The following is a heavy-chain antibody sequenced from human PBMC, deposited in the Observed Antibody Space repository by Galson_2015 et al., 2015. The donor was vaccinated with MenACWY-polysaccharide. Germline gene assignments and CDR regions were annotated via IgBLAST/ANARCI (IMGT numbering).Heavy chain of an antibody. D-gene: IGHD5-12*01. CDR3: ARSPYSGFDLDY. J-gene: IGHJ4*02. V-gene: IGHV3-30*03. CDR1: GFTFSSYA. Sequence: SLRLSCAASGFTFSSYALSWVRQAPGKGLEWVAVVSYDGANKYYGDSVKGRFTSSRDNSKNTLYLQMNSLRAEDTALYYCARSPYSGFDLDYWGQGTLVTVSS. CDR2: VSYDGANK.